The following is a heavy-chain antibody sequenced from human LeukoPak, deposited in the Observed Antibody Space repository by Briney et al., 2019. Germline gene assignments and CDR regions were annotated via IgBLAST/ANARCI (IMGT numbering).Heavy chain of an antibody. D-gene: IGHD6-19*01. CDR2: IRSKVYGGTT. CDR3: TRVTVADYFDY. CDR1: GFTFGDYA. V-gene: IGHV3-49*04. Sequence: GGSLRLSCTASGFTFGDYAMSWVRQAPGKGLERVGFIRSKVYGGTTEYAASVKGRFTISRDDSKSIAYLQMNSLKTEDTAVYYCTRVTVADYFDYWGQGTLVTVSS. J-gene: IGHJ4*02.